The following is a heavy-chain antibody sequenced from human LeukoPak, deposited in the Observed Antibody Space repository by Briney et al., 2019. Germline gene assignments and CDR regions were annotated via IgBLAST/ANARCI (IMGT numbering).Heavy chain of an antibody. D-gene: IGHD1-26*01. CDR2: IYYSGST. Sequence: SETLSLTCTVSGGSIGSGDYYWSWIRQPPGKGLEWIGYIYYSGSTYYNPSLKSRINISIDTSKNQLSLRLSSVTAADTAVYYCARHSGSYWRHLDYWGQGTLVTVSS. J-gene: IGHJ4*02. CDR3: ARHSGSYWRHLDY. V-gene: IGHV4-30-4*01. CDR1: GGSIGSGDYY.